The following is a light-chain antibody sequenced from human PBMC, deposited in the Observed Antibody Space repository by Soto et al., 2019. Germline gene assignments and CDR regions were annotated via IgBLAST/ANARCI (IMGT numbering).Light chain of an antibody. CDR2: KAS. J-gene: IGKJ1*01. Sequence: DIQMTQSPSTLSGSVGDRVTITCRASQTISSWLAWYQQKPGKAPKLLIYKASTRKSGVPTRFSGSGSGTEFTLTISSLQPEDFATYYCQHYNNYSVAFGQGTKVDI. V-gene: IGKV1-5*03. CDR3: QHYNNYSVA. CDR1: QTISSW.